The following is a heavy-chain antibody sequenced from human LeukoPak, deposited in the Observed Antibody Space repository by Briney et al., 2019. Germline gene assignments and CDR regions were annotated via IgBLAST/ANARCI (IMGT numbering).Heavy chain of an antibody. V-gene: IGHV1-2*02. Sequence: ASVKVSCKASGYTFTSYAMNWVRQALGQGLEWMGWINPYSGGTNYTQKFQGRVTMTRDTSISTAYMELSRLTSGDTAVYYCAALSRDDAFDIWGQGTMVTVSS. CDR1: GYTFTSYA. J-gene: IGHJ3*02. CDR2: INPYSGGT. CDR3: AALSRDDAFDI.